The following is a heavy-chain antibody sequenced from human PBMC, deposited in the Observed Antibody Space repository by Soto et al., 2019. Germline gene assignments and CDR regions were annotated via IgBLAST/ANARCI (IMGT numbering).Heavy chain of an antibody. D-gene: IGHD3-10*01. CDR2: IYYSGST. V-gene: IGHV4-61*01. CDR1: GGSVSSGSYY. J-gene: IGHJ4*02. CDR3: ARIRQKRGD. Sequence: QVQLQESGPGLVKPSETLSLTCTVSGGSVSSGSYYWSWLRQPPGKGLEWIGHIYYSGSTNYNPSLKSRVTISVDTSKNQFSLKLSSVTAADTAVYYCARIRQKRGDWGQGTLVTVSS.